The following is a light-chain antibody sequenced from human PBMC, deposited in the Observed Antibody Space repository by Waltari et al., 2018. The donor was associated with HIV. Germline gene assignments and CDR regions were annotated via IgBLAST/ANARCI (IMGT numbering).Light chain of an antibody. V-gene: IGLV2-8*01. CDR3: TSYAGINPVA. J-gene: IGLJ2*01. Sequence: QSALTQPPSASGSPGQSVTISCTGTSSDVGRYDYVSWYQHHPGKAPKLPIYEVNTRPSGVPDRFSGSKSGNTASLTVSGLQAEDEAEYSCTSYAGINPVAFGGGTKLTVL. CDR2: EVN. CDR1: SSDVGRYDY.